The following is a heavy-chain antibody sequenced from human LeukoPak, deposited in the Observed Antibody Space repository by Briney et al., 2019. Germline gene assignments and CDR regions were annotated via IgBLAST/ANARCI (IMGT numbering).Heavy chain of an antibody. CDR2: IYHGGST. J-gene: IGHJ3*02. D-gene: IGHD6-19*01. CDR1: GVTVSSNY. Sequence: GGSLRLSCAASGVTVSSNYMSWVRQAPGKGLEWVSVIYHGGSTYYADSVKGRFTVSRDNSKNTLYLQMNSLRAEDTAVYYCATLPYSSGWYPGIWGQGTMVTVSS. V-gene: IGHV3-53*01. CDR3: ATLPYSSGWYPGI.